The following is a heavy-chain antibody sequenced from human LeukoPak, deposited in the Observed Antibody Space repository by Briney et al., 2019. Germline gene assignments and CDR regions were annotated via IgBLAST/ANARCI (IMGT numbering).Heavy chain of an antibody. CDR3: ASSPYCSSTSWQFLGYYFDY. J-gene: IGHJ4*02. Sequence: ASVKVSCKASGYTFTCYGISWVRHAPGQGLEWMGWISAYNGNTNYAQKLQGRVTMTTDTSTSTAYMELRSLRSEDTAVYYCASSPYCSSTSWQFLGYYFDYWGQETLVTVSS. CDR1: GYTFTCYG. V-gene: IGHV1-18*01. CDR2: ISAYNGNT. D-gene: IGHD2-2*01.